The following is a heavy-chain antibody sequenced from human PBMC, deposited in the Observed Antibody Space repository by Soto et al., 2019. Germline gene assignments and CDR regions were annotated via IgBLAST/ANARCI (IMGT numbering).Heavy chain of an antibody. CDR1: GESLSAYY. CDR2: INQSGST. Sequence: QVHLQQWGAGLLRPSETLSLTCAVYGESLSAYYWTWIRQPPGKGLEWIGEINQSGSTNYNPSLKSRVTISADTSKKHFSLKVTSVTAADTAVYYCARGTVYVPFLFPCLDVWGQGTTVTVSS. J-gene: IGHJ6*02. V-gene: IGHV4-34*01. CDR3: ARGTVYVPFLFPCLDV. D-gene: IGHD3-10*02.